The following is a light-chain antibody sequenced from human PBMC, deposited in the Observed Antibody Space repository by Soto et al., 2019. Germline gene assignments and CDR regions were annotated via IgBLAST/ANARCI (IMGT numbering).Light chain of an antibody. V-gene: IGLV2-18*02. Sequence: QSVLTQPPSVSGSPGQSVTISCTGTSSDVGPYNRVSWFQQPPGTAPKLIIFEVTSRPSGVPDRFSGSKSGNTASLTISALQAEDEADYYCLSFSTTSPVVFGEGTKLTVL. CDR2: EVT. CDR1: SSDVGPYNR. J-gene: IGLJ2*01. CDR3: LSFSTTSPVV.